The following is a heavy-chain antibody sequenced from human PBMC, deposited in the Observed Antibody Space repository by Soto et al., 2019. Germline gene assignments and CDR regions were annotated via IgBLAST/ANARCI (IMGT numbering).Heavy chain of an antibody. CDR1: RFTFSDYG. Sequence: GGSLRLSCAASRFTFSDYGMHWVRQAPGKGLEWVAGISHGATRKSYSDSVKGRFIISRDNSKKMLYLQLNSLRREDTAVYYCAKDWVGGSNRYQLDYWGRGPLFPVSS. CDR3: AKDWVGGSNRYQLDY. CDR2: ISHGATRK. V-gene: IGHV3-30*18. J-gene: IGHJ4*02. D-gene: IGHD4-4*01.